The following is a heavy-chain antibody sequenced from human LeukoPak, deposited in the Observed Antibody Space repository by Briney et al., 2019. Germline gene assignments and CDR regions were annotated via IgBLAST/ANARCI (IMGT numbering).Heavy chain of an antibody. CDR1: GYSFSDYY. V-gene: IGHV1-2*02. CDR3: ARHPAFDI. CDR2: INPNNGGT. J-gene: IGHJ3*02. Sequence: ASVKVSCKASGYSFSDYYMHWVRQAPGQGLEWMGWINPNNGGTDYARKFRGRVTVTLDTSISTVYIELSRLRSDDTAVYYCARHPAFDIWGQGTMVTVSS.